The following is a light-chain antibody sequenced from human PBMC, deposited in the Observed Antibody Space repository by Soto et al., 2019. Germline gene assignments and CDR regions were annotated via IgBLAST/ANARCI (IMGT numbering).Light chain of an antibody. V-gene: IGKV3-20*01. Sequence: EIVLTQSPGTLSLSPGERATLSCRASQNITSTFLAWYQQKPGQAPRLLIYGASSRATGIPDRFSGSGSERDFTLTISRLEPEDIAVYFCQQYGRSPLMYTFGQGTKLEIK. J-gene: IGKJ2*01. CDR3: QQYGRSPLMYT. CDR1: QNITSTF. CDR2: GAS.